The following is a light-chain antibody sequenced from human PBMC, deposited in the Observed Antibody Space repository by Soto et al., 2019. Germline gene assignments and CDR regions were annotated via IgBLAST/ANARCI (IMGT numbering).Light chain of an antibody. Sequence: DIQMTQSPSSLSASVGDRVTITCRASQSISNLLNWYQHKPGKAPKLLIYGTSTLQSGVPSRFSGSGSGTDFNLTISSLQREDFATDYCQQSYSSSWTFGQGTKVESK. CDR1: QSISNL. CDR3: QQSYSSSWT. CDR2: GTS. V-gene: IGKV1-39*01. J-gene: IGKJ1*01.